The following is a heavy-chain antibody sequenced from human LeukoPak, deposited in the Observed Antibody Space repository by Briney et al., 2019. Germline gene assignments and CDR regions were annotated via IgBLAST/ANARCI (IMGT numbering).Heavy chain of an antibody. CDR1: GGSISRYY. CDR2: FDNSGSA. D-gene: IGHD6-19*01. J-gene: IGHJ4*02. V-gene: IGHV4-59*01. CDR3: ARGKYSSGWFLDY. Sequence: SETLSLTCTVSGGSISRYYWSWVRQPPGKGLEWIGYFDNSGSANYNPSLKSRLTISEDTSKNQFALKLTSVTAADTAVYYCARGKYSSGWFLDYWGQGTLVIVSS.